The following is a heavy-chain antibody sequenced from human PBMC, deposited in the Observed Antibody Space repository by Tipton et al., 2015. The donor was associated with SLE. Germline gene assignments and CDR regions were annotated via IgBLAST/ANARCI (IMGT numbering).Heavy chain of an antibody. CDR2: IYYSGST. V-gene: IGHV4-34*01. J-gene: IGHJ4*02. CDR3: ASHTSSWTGMGY. Sequence: TLSLTCAVYGGSFSSHYWSLIRQPPGKGLEWIGSIYYSGSTYYNPSLKSRVTISVDTSKNQFSLKLSSVTAADTAVYYCASHTSSWTGMGYWGQGTLVTVSS. D-gene: IGHD6-13*01. CDR1: GGSFSSHY.